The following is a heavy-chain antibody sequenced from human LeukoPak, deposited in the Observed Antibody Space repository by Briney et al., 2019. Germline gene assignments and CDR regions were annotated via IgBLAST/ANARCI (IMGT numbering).Heavy chain of an antibody. CDR1: GFSFSSYE. V-gene: IGHV3-48*03. CDR2: IGSTTNSI. J-gene: IGHJ6*03. CDR3: ARDEYSGLYYYMDV. Sequence: PGGSLRLSCAASGFSFSSYEMNWVRQAPGKGLEWVSYIGSTTNSIYYADSVKGRFTISRDNAKKSLHLQMNSLRAEDTAAYYCARDEYSGLYYYMDVWGKGTTVTVSS. D-gene: IGHD5-12*01.